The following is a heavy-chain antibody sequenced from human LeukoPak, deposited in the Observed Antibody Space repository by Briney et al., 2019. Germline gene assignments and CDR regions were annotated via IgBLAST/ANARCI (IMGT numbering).Heavy chain of an antibody. Sequence: SQTLSLTCAISGDSVSTNSVAWNWIRQSPSRGLEWLGRTYYRSKWYNDYAVSVKSRITINPDTSKNQISLQLKPVTPEDTAVYYCARELDGYNSKPLDYWGQGTLVTVSS. CDR3: ARELDGYNSKPLDY. CDR1: GDSVSTNSVA. CDR2: TYYRSKWYN. J-gene: IGHJ4*02. V-gene: IGHV6-1*01. D-gene: IGHD5-24*01.